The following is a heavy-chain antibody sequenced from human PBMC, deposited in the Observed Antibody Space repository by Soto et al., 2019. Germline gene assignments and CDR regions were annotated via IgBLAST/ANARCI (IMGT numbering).Heavy chain of an antibody. Sequence: EVQLVESGGGLVQPGGSLRLSCAASGFTFSSHWMHWVRQVPGKGLVWVSRINSDGSTTTYADSVKGRFTISRDNAKNTLSLQMNSLRAEDTAVYSCARGQEGGSYFLAFDIWGQGTMVTVSS. J-gene: IGHJ3*02. CDR1: GFTFSSHW. V-gene: IGHV3-74*01. D-gene: IGHD1-26*01. CDR3: ARGQEGGSYFLAFDI. CDR2: INSDGSTT.